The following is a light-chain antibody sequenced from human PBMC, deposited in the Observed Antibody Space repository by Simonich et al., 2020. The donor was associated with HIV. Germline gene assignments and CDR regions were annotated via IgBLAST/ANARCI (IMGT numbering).Light chain of an antibody. CDR1: QTVLYSSNNKNY. V-gene: IGKV4-1*01. Sequence: DIVMTHSPDSLAVSLGERATINCKSSQTVLYSSNNKNYLAWYQQKPGQPPKLLIYCASTRESGVPDRFSGSGSGTDFTLTISSLQAEDVAVYYCQQYYSTRTFGQGTKVEIK. J-gene: IGKJ1*01. CDR3: QQYYSTRT. CDR2: CAS.